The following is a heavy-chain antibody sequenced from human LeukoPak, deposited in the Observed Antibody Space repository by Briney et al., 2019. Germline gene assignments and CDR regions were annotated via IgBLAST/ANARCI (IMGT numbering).Heavy chain of an antibody. D-gene: IGHD2-15*01. CDR3: ATARIKLPSSPFDY. CDR1: GGSISTYY. V-gene: IGHV4-59*01. CDR2: IYYSGST. Sequence: PSETLSLTCTVSGGSISTYYWSWIGQPPGKGLEWIGYIYYSGSTSYNPSLKSRVTMSVDTSENQVSLKLTSVTAADTAVYYCATARIKLPSSPFDYWGQGALVTVSS. J-gene: IGHJ4*02.